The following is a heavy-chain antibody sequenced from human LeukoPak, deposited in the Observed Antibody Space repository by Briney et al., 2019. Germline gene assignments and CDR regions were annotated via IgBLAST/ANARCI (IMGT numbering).Heavy chain of an antibody. Sequence: PGGSLRLSCATSGFSLSRNGMHWVRQAPGQGLEWVAFILSDGSYEYYADSVKGRFTISRDTSRNTLFLQMNSLRTEDTAVYYCAKIGCSSTSCYTAPTDMDVWGKGTTVTVSS. J-gene: IGHJ6*03. CDR3: AKIGCSSTSCYTAPTDMDV. V-gene: IGHV3-30*02. CDR1: GFSLSRNG. D-gene: IGHD2-2*02. CDR2: ILSDGSYE.